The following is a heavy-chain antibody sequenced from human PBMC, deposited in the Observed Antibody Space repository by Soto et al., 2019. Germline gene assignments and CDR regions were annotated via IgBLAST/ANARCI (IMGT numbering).Heavy chain of an antibody. J-gene: IGHJ6*02. D-gene: IGHD3-22*01. Sequence: GESLKISCKGSGYSLTSYWIGWERQMPGKGLEWMGIIYPGDSDTRYSPSFQGQVTISADKSISTAYLQWSSLKASDTAMYYCARPTYYYDSSGYYPGDYYYYGMDVWGQGTTVTVSS. CDR1: GYSLTSYW. CDR3: ARPTYYYDSSGYYPGDYYYYGMDV. CDR2: IYPGDSDT. V-gene: IGHV5-51*01.